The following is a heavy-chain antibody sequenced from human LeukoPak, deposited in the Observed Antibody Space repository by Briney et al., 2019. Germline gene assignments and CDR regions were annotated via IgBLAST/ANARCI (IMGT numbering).Heavy chain of an antibody. Sequence: QPGGSLRLSCAASGFTFSSYEMNWVRQAPGKGLEWVSAISGSGGSTYYADSVKGRFTISRDNSKNTLYLQMNSLRAEDTAVYYCAKRAGIVGATMGHYFDYWGQGTLVTVSS. CDR2: ISGSGGST. D-gene: IGHD1-26*01. J-gene: IGHJ4*02. V-gene: IGHV3-23*01. CDR1: GFTFSSYE. CDR3: AKRAGIVGATMGHYFDY.